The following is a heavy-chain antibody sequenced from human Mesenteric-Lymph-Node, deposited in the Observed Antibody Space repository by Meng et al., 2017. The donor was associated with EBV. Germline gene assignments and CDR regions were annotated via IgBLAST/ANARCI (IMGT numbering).Heavy chain of an antibody. V-gene: IGHV4-39*07. Sequence: QGQLQGPGPGLVKPSETLSLTCIVSSGSMSSNNNYWGWIRQPPGKGLEWIGSIYYRGDTHYNPSLRSRVTISVDTSKNQFSLKLSSVTAADTAVYYCARVATYSDSSGYAIDYWGQGTLVTVSS. J-gene: IGHJ4*02. D-gene: IGHD3-22*01. CDR1: SGSMSSNNNY. CDR3: ARVATYSDSSGYAIDY. CDR2: IYYRGDT.